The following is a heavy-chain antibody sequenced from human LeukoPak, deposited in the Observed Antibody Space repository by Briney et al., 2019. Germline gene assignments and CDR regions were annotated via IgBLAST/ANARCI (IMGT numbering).Heavy chain of an antibody. Sequence: PSETLSLTCAVYGGSFSGYYWSWIRQPPGKVLEWIGEINHSGSTNYNPSLKSRVTISVDTSKNQFSLKLSSVTAADTAVYYCAGLTVRGYCSSTSCPMDDYWGQGTLVTVSS. D-gene: IGHD2-2*01. J-gene: IGHJ4*02. CDR1: GGSFSGYY. CDR3: AGLTVRGYCSSTSCPMDDY. CDR2: INHSGST. V-gene: IGHV4-34*01.